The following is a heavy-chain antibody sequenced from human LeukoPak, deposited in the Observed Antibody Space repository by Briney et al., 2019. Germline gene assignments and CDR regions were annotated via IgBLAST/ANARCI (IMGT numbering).Heavy chain of an antibody. CDR2: INPNPRLP. CDR1: GYTFTGYY. J-gene: IGHJ3*02. D-gene: IGHD1-1*01. V-gene: IGHV1-2*02. CDR3: ATETGDHAFDI. Sequence: ASVKVSCKASGYTFTGYYMHWVRQAPGQGLEGMGWINPNPRLPNYAQKFQASLTITSPTSISPAYMDLTSLRSDHTAVYYCATETGDHAFDIWGQGTMLTVSS.